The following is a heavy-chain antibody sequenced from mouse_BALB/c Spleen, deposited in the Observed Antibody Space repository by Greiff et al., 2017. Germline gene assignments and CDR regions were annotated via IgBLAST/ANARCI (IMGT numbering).Heavy chain of an antibody. CDR3: ARSAPRYDEGAWFAY. CDR1: GYTFTNYW. D-gene: IGHD2-14*01. CDR2: IYPGGGYT. Sequence: VQLQQSGAELVRPGTSVKISCKASGYTFTNYWLGWVKQRPGHGLEWIGDIYPGGGYTNYNEKFKGKATLTADTSSSTAYMQLSSLTSEDSAVYFCARSAPRYDEGAWFAYWGQGTLVTVSA. V-gene: IGHV1-63*02. J-gene: IGHJ3*01.